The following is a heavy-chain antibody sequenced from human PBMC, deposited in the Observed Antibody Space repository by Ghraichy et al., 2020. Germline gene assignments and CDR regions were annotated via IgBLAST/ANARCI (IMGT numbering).Heavy chain of an antibody. CDR1: GFTFSSYA. Sequence: GGSLRLSCAASGFTFSSYAMSWVRQAPGKGLEWVSTVSGSGGDTYYADSVKGRFTISRDNFKNTLFLQMNSLRADDTAVYYCAKVLTPGYTSRDIWGQGAMVTVSS. CDR3: AKVLTPGYTSRDI. J-gene: IGHJ3*02. D-gene: IGHD6-13*01. V-gene: IGHV3-23*01. CDR2: VSGSGGDT.